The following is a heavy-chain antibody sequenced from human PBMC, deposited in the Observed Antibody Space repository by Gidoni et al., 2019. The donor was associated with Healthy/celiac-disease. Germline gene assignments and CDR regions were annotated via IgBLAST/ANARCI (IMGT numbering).Heavy chain of an antibody. D-gene: IGHD1-26*01. Sequence: VQLVQSGSEVKKPGSWVKVCCKASGGTFSSYAISWVRQAPGQGLEWMGGIIPIFGTANYAQKFQGRVTITADESTSTAYMELSSLRSEDTAVYYCARDYGASEIDAFDIWGQGTMVTVSS. J-gene: IGHJ3*02. CDR2: IIPIFGTA. V-gene: IGHV1-69*01. CDR3: ARDYGASEIDAFDI. CDR1: GGTFSSYA.